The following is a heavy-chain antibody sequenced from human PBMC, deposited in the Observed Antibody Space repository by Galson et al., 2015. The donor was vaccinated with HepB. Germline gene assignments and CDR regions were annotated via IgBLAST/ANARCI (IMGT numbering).Heavy chain of an antibody. CDR3: ARPGAIAAAGTDGDRGDHHLTAFAFDI. J-gene: IGHJ3*02. D-gene: IGHD6-13*01. V-gene: IGHV5-10-1*01. CDR2: IDPSDSYT. Sequence: QSGAEVKKPGESLRISCKGSGYSFTSYWISWVRQMPGRGLEWMGRIDPSDSYTNYSPSFQGHVTISADKSISTAYLQWSSLKASDTAMYYCARPGAIAAAGTDGDRGDHHLTAFAFDIWGQGTMVTVSS. CDR1: GYSFTSYW.